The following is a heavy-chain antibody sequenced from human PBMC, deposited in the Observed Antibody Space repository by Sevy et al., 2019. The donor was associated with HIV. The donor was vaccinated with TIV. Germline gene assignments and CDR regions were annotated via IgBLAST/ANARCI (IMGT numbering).Heavy chain of an antibody. Sequence: SESLSLTCSVSGGPISSYYWSWIRQPPGKRLEGIGYIHYSGSTNYNPSLNSRLTIPVDTSKNQFSLRLTSVTAADTAVHYCARAPSVRSGDDSLNWFDPWGQGILVTVSS. CDR1: GGPISSYY. J-gene: IGHJ5*02. CDR3: ARAPSVRSGDDSLNWFDP. CDR2: IHYSGST. D-gene: IGHD5-12*01. V-gene: IGHV4-59*01.